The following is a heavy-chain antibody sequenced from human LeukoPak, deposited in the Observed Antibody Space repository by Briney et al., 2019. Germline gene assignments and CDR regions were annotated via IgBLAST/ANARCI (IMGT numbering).Heavy chain of an antibody. V-gene: IGHV3-30*18. J-gene: IGHJ6*02. D-gene: IGHD3-10*01. CDR3: AKDQSYYYGSGSHYGMDV. CDR2: ISYDGSNK. Sequence: GGSLRLSCAASGFTFSSYGLHWVRQAPGKGLEWVAVISYDGSNKYYADSVKGRFTISRDNSKNTLYLQMNSLRAEDTAVYYCAKDQSYYYGSGSHYGMDVWGQGTTVTVSS. CDR1: GFTFSSYG.